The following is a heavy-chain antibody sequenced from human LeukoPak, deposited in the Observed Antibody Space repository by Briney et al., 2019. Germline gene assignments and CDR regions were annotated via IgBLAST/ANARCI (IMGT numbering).Heavy chain of an antibody. CDR1: GGSIRTSGYH. CDR3: ARLLSMAAPGGGY. CDR2: IYYNGDT. D-gene: IGHD6-25*01. J-gene: IGHJ4*02. Sequence: PSETLPLTCSVSGGSIRTSGYHWGWIRQPPGKGLEWIGSIYYNGDTDYNPSLEGRVTVSVDTSKSQFSLKLTFVTAADTGTYHCARLLSMAAPGGGYWGQGILVTVSS. V-gene: IGHV4-39*01.